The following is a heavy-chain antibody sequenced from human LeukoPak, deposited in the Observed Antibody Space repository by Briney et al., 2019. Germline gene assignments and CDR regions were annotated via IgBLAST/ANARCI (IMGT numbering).Heavy chain of an antibody. CDR1: GYTFTGYY. CDR2: INPHRVGT. D-gene: IGHD4-17*01. Sequence: ASEKVSCKASGYTFTGYYMYWVRQAPGQGLEWPGLINPHRVGTNYAQKFHGRVTMTKDKSISKAYMELSRLRSDDTAVYYCARDLVLAVTKATDYWGQGTLVTVSS. V-gene: IGHV1-2*06. J-gene: IGHJ4*02. CDR3: ARDLVLAVTKATDY.